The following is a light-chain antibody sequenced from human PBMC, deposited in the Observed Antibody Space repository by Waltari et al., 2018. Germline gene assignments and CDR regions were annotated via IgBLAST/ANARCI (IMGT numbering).Light chain of an antibody. CDR1: SSTTGNNV. J-gene: IGLJ3*02. CDR3: AVWDDSLNGQL. CDR2: YDD. V-gene: IGLV1-36*01. Sequence: SVVTQTPSVSEAPGQRVTISCSGGSSTTGNNVVNWYQQFPGKAPKLLIYYDDVLASGVSDRFSGSRSGTSASLAISGLQSEDEADYYCAVWDDSLNGQLFGGGTKLTVL.